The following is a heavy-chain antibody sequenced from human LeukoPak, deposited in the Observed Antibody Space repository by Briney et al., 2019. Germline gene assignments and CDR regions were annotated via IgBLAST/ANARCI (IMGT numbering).Heavy chain of an antibody. J-gene: IGHJ4*02. Sequence: GESLKISCKGSGCSFTNYWIGWVRQMPGKGLEWMGIIYPGDSDTRYSPSFQGQVTISADKSISTAYLQWSSLKASDTAMYYCARRVSAAAAGFDSWGQGTLVTVSS. CDR1: GCSFTNYW. CDR3: ARRVSAAAAGFDS. V-gene: IGHV5-51*01. D-gene: IGHD6-13*01. CDR2: IYPGDSDT.